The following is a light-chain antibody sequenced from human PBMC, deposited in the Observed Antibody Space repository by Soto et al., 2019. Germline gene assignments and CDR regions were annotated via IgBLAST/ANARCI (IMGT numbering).Light chain of an antibody. V-gene: IGKV3-15*01. J-gene: IGKJ4*01. CDR3: QQYNKWPS. Sequence: EILMTQSPATLSVSPGERATLSCRASQSVSGNLAWYQQKPGQAPRLLIYGASTRATGIPARFSGSGSGTEFTLTISSLQSEDFAVYHCQQYNKWPSFGGGTKVEIK. CDR2: GAS. CDR1: QSVSGN.